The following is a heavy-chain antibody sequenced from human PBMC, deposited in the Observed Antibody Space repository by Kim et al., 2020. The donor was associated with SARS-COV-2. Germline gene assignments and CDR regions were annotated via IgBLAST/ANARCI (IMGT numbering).Heavy chain of an antibody. CDR3: AKDQRYTVGFDWLLRVGGSIDY. Sequence: GGSLRLSCAASGFTFSSYAMSWVRQAPGKGLEWVSAISGSGGSTYYADSVKGRFTISRDNSKNTLYLQMNSLRAEDTAVYYCAKDQRYTVGFDWLLRVGGSIDYWGQGTLVTVSS. V-gene: IGHV3-23*01. J-gene: IGHJ4*02. CDR1: GFTFSSYA. CDR2: ISGSGGST. D-gene: IGHD3-9*01.